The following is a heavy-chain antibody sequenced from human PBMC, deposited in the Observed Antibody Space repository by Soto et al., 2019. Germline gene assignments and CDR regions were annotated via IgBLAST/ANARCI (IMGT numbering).Heavy chain of an antibody. D-gene: IGHD3-3*01. CDR1: GGSISSSYW. V-gene: IGHV4-4*02. Sequence: PSETLSLTCAGSGGSISSSYWWNWFRQPPGKGLEWIGKIYHSGSTNYNPSLKNRVTISVDKSNNQFSLRLSSVTAADTAVYFCVTSLNYDFWRDGGRHYYFGYWGQGTLVTVSS. CDR2: IYHSGST. J-gene: IGHJ4*02. CDR3: VTSLNYDFWRDGGRHYYFGY.